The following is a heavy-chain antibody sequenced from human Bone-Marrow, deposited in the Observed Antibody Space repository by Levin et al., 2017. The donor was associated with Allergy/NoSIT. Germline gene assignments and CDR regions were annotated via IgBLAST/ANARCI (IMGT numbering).Heavy chain of an antibody. D-gene: IGHD3-16*01. CDR1: GGSFSGYY. Sequence: KPSETLSLTCAVYGGSFSGYYWSWIRQPPGKGLEWIGEVTHSGITNYNPSLKSRVTMSVDTSKNQFSLKMISVTAADTAVYYCVRGLNYVWGSDGYWGRGNLVTVSS. V-gene: IGHV4-34*01. J-gene: IGHJ4*02. CDR2: VTHSGIT. CDR3: VRGLNYVWGSDGY.